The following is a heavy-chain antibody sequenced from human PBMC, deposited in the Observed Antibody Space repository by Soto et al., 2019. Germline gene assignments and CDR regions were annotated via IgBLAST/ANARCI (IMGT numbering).Heavy chain of an antibody. CDR1: GGTFSSYA. Sequence: GASVKVSCKASGGTFSSYAISWVRQAPGQGLEWMGGIIPIFGTANYAQKFQGRVTITADESTSTAYMELSSLRSEDTAVYYCARGEAPTYYYDSSGYYYFDYWGQGTLVTVSS. V-gene: IGHV1-69*13. CDR3: ARGEAPTYYYDSSGYYYFDY. CDR2: IIPIFGTA. D-gene: IGHD3-22*01. J-gene: IGHJ4*02.